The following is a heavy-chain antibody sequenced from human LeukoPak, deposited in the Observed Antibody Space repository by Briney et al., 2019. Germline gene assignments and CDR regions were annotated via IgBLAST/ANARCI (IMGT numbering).Heavy chain of an antibody. CDR2: IPHSGNT. D-gene: IGHD4-11*01. V-gene: IGHV4-38-2*01. CDR1: AYSISSPYY. Sequence: PSETLSLTCAVSAYSISSPYYWGWIRQPPGKGLEWIGSIPHSGNTYYNPSLKSRVTISVDTSKNQFSLRLSSVTAADTAIYYCARGTTVAASAYWGPGTLVNVSS. CDR3: ARGTTVAASAY. J-gene: IGHJ4*02.